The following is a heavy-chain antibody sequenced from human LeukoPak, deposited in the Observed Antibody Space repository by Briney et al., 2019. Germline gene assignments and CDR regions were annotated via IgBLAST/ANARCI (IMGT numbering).Heavy chain of an antibody. D-gene: IGHD3-10*01. J-gene: IGHJ4*02. CDR1: GFTFSSYG. CDR3: AKGQYYYGSGSDY. CDR2: IRYDGSNK. Sequence: GGSLRLSCAASGFTFSSYGMHWVRQAPGKGLEWVAFIRYDGSNKYYADSVKGRFTISRDNSKNTLYLQMNSLRAEDTAVYYCAKGQYYYGSGSDYWGQGTLVTVSS. V-gene: IGHV3-30*02.